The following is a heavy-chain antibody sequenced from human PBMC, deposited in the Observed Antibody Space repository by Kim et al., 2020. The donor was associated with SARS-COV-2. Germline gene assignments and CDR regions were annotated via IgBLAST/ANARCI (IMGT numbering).Heavy chain of an antibody. CDR1: GFTFSNNG. CDR3: TGHGSGSS. CDR2: ILAGGSGT. V-gene: IGHV3-23*01. J-gene: IGHJ4*02. D-gene: IGHD3-10*01. Sequence: GGSLRLSCAASGFTFSNNGMSWVRQPPGKGLEWVSDILAGGSGTYYADSVKGRFSISRDNFKNTVYLQMNSLRADDTAVYYCTGHGSGSSWGQGTLVTVS.